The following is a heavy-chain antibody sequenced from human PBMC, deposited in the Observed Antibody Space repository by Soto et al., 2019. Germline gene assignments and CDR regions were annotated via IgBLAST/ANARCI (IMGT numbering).Heavy chain of an antibody. V-gene: IGHV1-2*02. CDR3: VRFMILDVSLDY. J-gene: IGHJ4*02. CDR2: ISPHSGGT. D-gene: IGHD3-22*01. CDR1: GYTFTDYH. Sequence: GSVKVYFKASGYTFTDYHIHLVRQAPGQGLEWMGWISPHSGGTNYAQKFQGRVTMTWDTSISTAYLELSRLRSDDTAVYFCVRFMILDVSLDYWGLGTLVTVSS.